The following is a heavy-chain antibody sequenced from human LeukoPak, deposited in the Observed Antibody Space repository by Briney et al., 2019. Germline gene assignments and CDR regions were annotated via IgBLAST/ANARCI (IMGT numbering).Heavy chain of an antibody. CDR3: ARLNIVVVPAASRKTYGMDV. CDR1: GYTFTSYA. V-gene: IGHV1-3*01. J-gene: IGHJ6*02. D-gene: IGHD2-2*01. Sequence: ASVTVSCTASGYTFTSYAMHWVRQAPGQRLEWMGWINAGNGNTKYSQKFQGRVTITRDTSASTAYMELSSLRSEDTAVYYCARLNIVVVPAASRKTYGMDVWGQGTTVTVSS. CDR2: INAGNGNT.